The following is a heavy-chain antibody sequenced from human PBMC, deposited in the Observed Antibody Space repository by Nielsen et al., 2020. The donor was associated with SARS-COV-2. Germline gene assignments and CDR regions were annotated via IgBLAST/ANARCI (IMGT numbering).Heavy chain of an antibody. J-gene: IGHJ4*02. CDR3: ARDGASPYYYDSSGYKKSGFDY. CDR1: GYTFTSYG. V-gene: IGHV1-18*01. CDR2: ISAYNGNT. Sequence: ASVKVSCKASGYTFTSYGISWVRQAPGQGLEWMGWISAYNGNTNYAQKLQGRVTVTTDTSTSTAYMELRSLRSDDTAVYYCARDGASPYYYDSSGYKKSGFDYWGQGTLVTVSS. D-gene: IGHD3-22*01.